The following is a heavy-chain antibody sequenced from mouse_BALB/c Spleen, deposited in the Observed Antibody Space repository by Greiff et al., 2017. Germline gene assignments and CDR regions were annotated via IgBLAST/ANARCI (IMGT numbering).Heavy chain of an antibody. J-gene: IGHJ1*01. CDR1: GDSITSGY. Sequence: DVKLVESGPSLVKPSQTLSLTCSVTGDSITSGYWNWIRKFPGNKLEYMGYISYSGSTYYNPSLKSRISITRDTSKNQYYLQLNSVTTEDTATYYCARCYGSSHWYFDVWGAGTTVTVSS. CDR2: ISYSGST. D-gene: IGHD1-1*01. CDR3: ARCYGSSHWYFDV. V-gene: IGHV3-8*02.